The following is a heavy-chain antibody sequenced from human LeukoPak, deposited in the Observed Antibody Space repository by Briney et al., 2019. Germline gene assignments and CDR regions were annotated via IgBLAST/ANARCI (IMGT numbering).Heavy chain of an antibody. D-gene: IGHD5-18*01. CDR1: GYTFTGYN. V-gene: IGHV1-2*02. Sequence: ASVKVSCTASGYTFTGYNMHWVRQAPGQGLEWMGWINPNSGGTNYAQKFQGRVTMTRDTSISTAYMELSRLRSDDTAVYYCARDEGRGYSRPGDYWGQGTLVTVSS. CDR2: INPNSGGT. J-gene: IGHJ4*02. CDR3: ARDEGRGYSRPGDY.